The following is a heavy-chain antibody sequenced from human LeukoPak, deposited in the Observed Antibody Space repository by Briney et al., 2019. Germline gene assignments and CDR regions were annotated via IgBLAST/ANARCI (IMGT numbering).Heavy chain of an antibody. V-gene: IGHV3-23*01. CDR1: GFTFSSYW. CDR3: ARHLGESMTTVIY. Sequence: PGGSLRLSCAASGFTFSSYWMNWVRQAPGKGLEWVSVISGGAGSTYYADSVKSRFTISRDNSKNTVYLHMNSLRVEDTAIYYCARHLGESMTTVIYWGQGTLVTVSS. D-gene: IGHD4-17*01. CDR2: ISGGAGST. J-gene: IGHJ4*02.